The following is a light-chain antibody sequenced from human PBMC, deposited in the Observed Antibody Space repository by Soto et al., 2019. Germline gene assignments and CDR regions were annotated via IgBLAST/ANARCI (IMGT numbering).Light chain of an antibody. CDR1: QAIMNY. J-gene: IGKJ3*01. V-gene: IGKV1-16*02. CDR2: AAS. Sequence: DIQMTQSPSSLSASVGDTVSITCRPSQAIMNYLTWFQQKPGKAPKSLIYAASNLQRGLPSKFSGRGFGTDFTLTISNLQPEDFATYYYQQYYRSPFTFGPGTTVD. CDR3: QQYYRSPFT.